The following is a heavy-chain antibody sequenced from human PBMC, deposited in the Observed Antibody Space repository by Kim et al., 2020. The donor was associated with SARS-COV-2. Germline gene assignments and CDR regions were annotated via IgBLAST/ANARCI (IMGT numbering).Heavy chain of an antibody. J-gene: IGHJ4*02. D-gene: IGHD5-12*01. CDR3: ARDRQDGYNFGTRAVPLDY. CDR2: ISSSGSTI. CDR1: GFTFSDYY. V-gene: IGHV3-11*01. Sequence: GGSLRLSCAASGFTFSDYYMSWIRQAPGKGLEWVSYISSSGSTIYYADSVKGRFTISRDNAKNSLYLQMNSLRAEDTAVYYCARDRQDGYNFGTRAVPLDYWGQGTLVTVSS.